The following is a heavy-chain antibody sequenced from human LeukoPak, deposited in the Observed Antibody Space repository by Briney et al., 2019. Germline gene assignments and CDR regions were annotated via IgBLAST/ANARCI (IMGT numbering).Heavy chain of an antibody. CDR2: ISGDGGST. Sequence: PGGSLRLSCAASGFTFDDYAMHWVRQAPGKGLEWVSLISGDGGSTYYADSVKGRFTISRDNSKNSLYLQMNSLRTEDTALYYCAKARVAYYYYYGMDVWGQGTTVTVSS. CDR3: AKARVAYYYYYGMDV. J-gene: IGHJ6*02. CDR1: GFTFDDYA. D-gene: IGHD2-15*01. V-gene: IGHV3-43*02.